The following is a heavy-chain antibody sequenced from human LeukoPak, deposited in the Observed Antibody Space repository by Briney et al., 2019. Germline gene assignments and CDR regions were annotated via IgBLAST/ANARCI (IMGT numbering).Heavy chain of an antibody. Sequence: ASVKVSCKASGYTFTGYYMHWVRQAPGQGLEWMGWINPNSGGTNYAQKFQGRVSMTRDTSTSTVYMEQSSLRSEDTAVYYCAREEEGGTFDYWGQGTLITVSS. D-gene: IGHD3-16*01. V-gene: IGHV1-2*02. CDR2: INPNSGGT. CDR1: GYTFTGYY. CDR3: AREEEGGTFDY. J-gene: IGHJ4*02.